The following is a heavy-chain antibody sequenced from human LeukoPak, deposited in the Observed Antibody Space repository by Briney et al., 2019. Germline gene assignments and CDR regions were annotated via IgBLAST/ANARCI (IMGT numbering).Heavy chain of an antibody. CDR2: IWYDGSKT. Sequence: GGSLRLSCAASGFTFNNYGFHWVRQAPGKGLEWVAVIWYDGSKTYYVDSVKGRFTISRDNSKNTVYLQMNSLRAEDTAMYYCARDGSGGAYAWFDPWGQGTLVTVSS. J-gene: IGHJ5*02. CDR3: ARDGSGGAYAWFDP. CDR1: GFTFNNYG. V-gene: IGHV3-33*01. D-gene: IGHD2-15*01.